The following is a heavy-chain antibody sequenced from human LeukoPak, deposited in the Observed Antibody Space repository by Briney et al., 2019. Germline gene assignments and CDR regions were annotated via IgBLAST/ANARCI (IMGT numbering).Heavy chain of an antibody. CDR1: GYTFTSYG. V-gene: IGHV1-18*01. Sequence: GASVKVSCKASGYTFTSYGISWVRQAPGQGLEWMGWISAYNGNTNYAQKFQGRVTFTRDTSASTAYMELSSLRSEDTAVYYCATGRPGVAVPYYFDYWGQGTLVTVSS. CDR3: ATGRPGVAVPYYFDY. J-gene: IGHJ4*02. D-gene: IGHD6-19*01. CDR2: ISAYNGNT.